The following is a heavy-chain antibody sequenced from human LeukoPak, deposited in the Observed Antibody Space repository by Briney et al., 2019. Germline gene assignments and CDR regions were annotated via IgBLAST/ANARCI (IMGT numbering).Heavy chain of an antibody. Sequence: GGSLRLSCAASGFTFSSYGMHWVRQAPGKGLEWVAVISYDGSNKYYADSVKGRFTISRDNSKNTLYLQMYSLRAEDTAVYYCAKRMSPSPYYYYGMDVWGQGTTVTVSS. V-gene: IGHV3-30*18. CDR3: AKRMSPSPYYYYGMDV. J-gene: IGHJ6*02. CDR2: ISYDGSNK. D-gene: IGHD2-8*01. CDR1: GFTFSSYG.